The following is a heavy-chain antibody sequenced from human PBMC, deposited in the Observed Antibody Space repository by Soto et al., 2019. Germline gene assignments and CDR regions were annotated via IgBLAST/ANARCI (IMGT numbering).Heavy chain of an antibody. V-gene: IGHV3-74*01. CDR3: ARDDVLVPAALYYYYGMDV. CDR2: INSDGSST. D-gene: IGHD2-2*01. Sequence: EVQLVESGGGLVQPGGSLRLSCAASGFTFSSYWMHWVRQAPGKGLVWVSCINSDGSSTSYADSVKGRFTISRDNAKNTLYLQMNSLRAEDTAVYYCARDDVLVPAALYYYYGMDVWGQGTTVTVSS. CDR1: GFTFSSYW. J-gene: IGHJ6*02.